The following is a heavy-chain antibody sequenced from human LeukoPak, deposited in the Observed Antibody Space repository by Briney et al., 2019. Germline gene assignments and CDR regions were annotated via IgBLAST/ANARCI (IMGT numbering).Heavy chain of an antibody. V-gene: IGHV3-23*01. CDR3: ARLYDYVWGTPFDY. J-gene: IGHJ4*02. CDR2: ISGSGGRT. CDR1: GFTFSSYA. Sequence: GGSLRLSCAASGFTFSSYAMSWVRQAPGKGLEWVSVISGSGGRTYYADSVKGLFTISRDNSKNSLYLQMNSLRAEDTAVYYCARLYDYVWGTPFDYWGQGTLVTVSS. D-gene: IGHD3-16*01.